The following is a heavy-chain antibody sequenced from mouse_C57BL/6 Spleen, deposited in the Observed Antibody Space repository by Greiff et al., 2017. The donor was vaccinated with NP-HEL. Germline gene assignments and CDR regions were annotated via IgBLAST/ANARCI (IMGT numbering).Heavy chain of an antibody. CDR1: GFTFSSYA. J-gene: IGHJ1*03. CDR3: ARVGGSSYLAYFDV. V-gene: IGHV5-4*01. CDR2: ISDGGSYT. D-gene: IGHD1-1*01. Sequence: EVHLVESGGGLVKPGGSLKLSCAASGFTFSSYAMSWVRQTPEKRLEWVATISDGGSYTYYPDNVKGRFTISRDNAKNNLYLQMSHLKSEDTAMYYCARVGGSSYLAYFDVWGTGTTVTVSS.